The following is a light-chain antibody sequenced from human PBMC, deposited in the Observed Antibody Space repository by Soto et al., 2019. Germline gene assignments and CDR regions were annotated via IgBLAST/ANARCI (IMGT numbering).Light chain of an antibody. CDR1: ASLSTNS. CDR3: QQYDKSPWT. Sequence: EIVLTQSPGTLSLSPGERATLSCRASASLSTNSLAWYQQKPGQPPRLLIYAASTRHTDIPDRFTGSGSGTDFALTISRLEPEDFAVYYCQQYDKSPWTFGQGTKVEI. CDR2: AAS. J-gene: IGKJ1*01. V-gene: IGKV3-20*01.